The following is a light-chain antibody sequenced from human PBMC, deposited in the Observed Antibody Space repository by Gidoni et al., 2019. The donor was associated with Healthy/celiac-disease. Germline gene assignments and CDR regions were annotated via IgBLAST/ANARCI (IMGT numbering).Light chain of an antibody. J-gene: IGKJ1*01. CDR2: AAS. CDR1: QSISSY. V-gene: IGKV1-39*01. Sequence: DIQMTQSPSSLSASVVDRVTITCRASQSISSYLNWYQQKPGKAPKLLIYAASSLQSGVPSRFSGSGSGTDFTLTISSLQPEDFATYYCQQSYRTPPTCXXXTKVEIK. CDR3: QQSYRTPPT.